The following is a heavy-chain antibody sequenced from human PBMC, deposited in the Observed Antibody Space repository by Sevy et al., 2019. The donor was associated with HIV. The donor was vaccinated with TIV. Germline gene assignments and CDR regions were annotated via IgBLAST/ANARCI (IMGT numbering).Heavy chain of an antibody. CDR3: AKDKGGSYGYGLDH. D-gene: IGHD1-26*01. Sequence: SLKISCAASGFTFKDYAMHWVRQAPGKGLEWVSSISWNSGIIAYADSVKGRFTISRDNAKNSQFLQMNSLRADDTVLYCCAKDKGGSYGYGLDHWGQGTLVTVSS. J-gene: IGHJ4*02. V-gene: IGHV3-9*01. CDR1: GFTFKDYA. CDR2: ISWNSGII.